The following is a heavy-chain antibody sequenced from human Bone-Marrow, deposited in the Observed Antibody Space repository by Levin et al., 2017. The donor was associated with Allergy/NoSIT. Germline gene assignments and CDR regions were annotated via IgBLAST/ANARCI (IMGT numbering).Heavy chain of an antibody. J-gene: IGHJ4*02. CDR1: GFTFSSYS. Sequence: GGSLRLSCAASGFTFSSYSMNWVRQAPGKGLEWVSSISSSSSYIYYADSVKGRFTISRDNAKNSLYLQMNSLRAEDTAVYYCAREEVIAAAGTFDYWGQGTLVTVSS. D-gene: IGHD6-13*01. V-gene: IGHV3-21*01. CDR2: ISSSSSYI. CDR3: AREEVIAAAGTFDY.